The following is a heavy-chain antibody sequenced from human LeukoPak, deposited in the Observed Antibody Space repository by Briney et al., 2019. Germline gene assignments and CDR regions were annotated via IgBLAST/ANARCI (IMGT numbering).Heavy chain of an antibody. Sequence: RSGGSLRLSCAAPGFTFDDYAMRWVRHAPGKGLEWVSGISWNSGSIVYADSVKGRFTVARDKAKNSLYLQMNSLRAEDTALYYCAKDRGGWEGAFDPWGQGTLVTVSS. D-gene: IGHD6-19*01. V-gene: IGHV3-9*01. CDR1: GFTFDDYA. CDR3: AKDRGGWEGAFDP. J-gene: IGHJ5*02. CDR2: ISWNSGSI.